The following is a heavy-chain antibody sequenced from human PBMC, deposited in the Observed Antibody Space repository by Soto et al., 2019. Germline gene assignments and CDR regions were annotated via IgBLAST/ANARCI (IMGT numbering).Heavy chain of an antibody. CDR2: ISGSGGST. V-gene: IGHV3-23*01. D-gene: IGHD3-9*01. J-gene: IGHJ4*02. Sequence: LRLSCAASGFTFSSYAMSWVRQAPGKGLEWVSAISGSGGSTYYADSVKGRFTISRDNSKNTLYLQMNSLRAEDTAVYYCAPNYDILTGYYLFHYWGQGTLVTVSS. CDR3: APNYDILTGYYLFHY. CDR1: GFTFSSYA.